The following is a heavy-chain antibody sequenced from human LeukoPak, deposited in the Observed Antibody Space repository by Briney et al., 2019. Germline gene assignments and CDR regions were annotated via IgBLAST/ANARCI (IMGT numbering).Heavy chain of an antibody. Sequence: SETLSLTCTVSGGSIRSYYWSWIRQPPGKGLEWIGYIYYSGSTNYNPSLKSRVTISVDTSKNQFSLKLRSVTAADTAVYYCARSWGHYDSSGYPLYFDYWGQGTLLTVSS. D-gene: IGHD3-22*01. V-gene: IGHV4-59*01. J-gene: IGHJ4*02. CDR3: ARSWGHYDSSGYPLYFDY. CDR1: GGSIRSYY. CDR2: IYYSGST.